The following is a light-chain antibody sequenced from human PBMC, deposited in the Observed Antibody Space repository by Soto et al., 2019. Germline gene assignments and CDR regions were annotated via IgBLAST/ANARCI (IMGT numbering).Light chain of an antibody. J-gene: IGKJ1*01. CDR3: QQHNNWSPLT. CDR1: QSVSSK. V-gene: IGKV3-15*01. CDR2: DGS. Sequence: EIVMTQSPDTLSVSPGERATLSCRASQSVSSKLAWYQQKPGQTPRLLIYDGSTRVTGIPARFSGSGSGTEIILTISSLQSEEYAVYYCQQHNNWSPLTFGQGTTVEIK.